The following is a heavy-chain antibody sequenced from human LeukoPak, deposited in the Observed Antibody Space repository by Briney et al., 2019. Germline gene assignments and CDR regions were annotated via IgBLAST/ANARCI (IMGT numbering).Heavy chain of an antibody. CDR3: ARGRPTVTFYNWFDP. CDR1: GGSFSGYY. Sequence: SETPSLTCAVYGGSFSGYYWSWIRQPPGKGLEWIGEINHSGSTNYNPSLKSRVTISVDTSKNQFSLKLSSVTAADTAVYYCARGRPTVTFYNWFDPWGQGTLVTVSS. J-gene: IGHJ5*02. V-gene: IGHV4-34*01. CDR2: INHSGST. D-gene: IGHD4-17*01.